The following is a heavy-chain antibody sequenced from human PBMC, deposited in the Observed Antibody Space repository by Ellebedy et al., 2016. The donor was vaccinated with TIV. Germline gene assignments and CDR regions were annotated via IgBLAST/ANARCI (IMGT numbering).Heavy chain of an antibody. Sequence: PGGSLRLSCVASGFTFSDHYMTWIRQAPGKGLEWISYISYSSGYTNYAESVKGRFTISRDNAKNSLFLQMNSLTAEDTGLYFCARHRKNHYSDYWGQGTLVTVSS. V-gene: IGHV3-11*06. CDR2: ISYSSGYT. CDR3: ARHRKNHYSDY. D-gene: IGHD3-10*01. J-gene: IGHJ4*02. CDR1: GFTFSDHY.